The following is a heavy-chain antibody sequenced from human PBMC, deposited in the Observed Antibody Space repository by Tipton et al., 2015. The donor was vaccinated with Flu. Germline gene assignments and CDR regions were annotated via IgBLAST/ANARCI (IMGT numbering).Heavy chain of an antibody. V-gene: IGHV4-61*01. CDR1: GYSISSGYY. CDR2: IYYSGST. CDR3: ATSGWLDPRGSFDF. Sequence: PGLVKPSETLSLTCTVSGYSISSGYYWGWIRQPPGKGLEWIGQIYYSGSTNYNPSLKSRVTISVDTSKNQISLKLSSVTAADTAVYYCATSGWLDPRGSFDFCGRGTLVIVSS. D-gene: IGHD5-24*01. J-gene: IGHJ4*02.